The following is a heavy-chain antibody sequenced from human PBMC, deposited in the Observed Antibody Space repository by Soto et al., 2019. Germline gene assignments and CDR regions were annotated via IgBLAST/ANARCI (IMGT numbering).Heavy chain of an antibody. CDR1: GGSFRNYY. V-gene: IGHV4-34*01. CDR2: VNHSGEA. D-gene: IGHD5-18*01. J-gene: IGHJ3*02. CDR3: AREVDTDVGGLGFYDAFDI. Sequence: SETLSLTCGVYGGSFRNYYGIGVRQPPGKGLEWIGEVNHSGEATYNPSLQSRLTISLDTSNNQFSLKMTSVTAADTAMYYCAREVDTDVGGLGFYDAFDIWGPGTKVTVSS.